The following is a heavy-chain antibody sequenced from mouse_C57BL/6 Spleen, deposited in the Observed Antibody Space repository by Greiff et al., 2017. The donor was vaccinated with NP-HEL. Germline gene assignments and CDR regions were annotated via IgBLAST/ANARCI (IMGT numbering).Heavy chain of an antibody. D-gene: IGHD2-4*01. V-gene: IGHV1-15*01. Sequence: VQLQQSGAELVRPGASVTLSCKASGYTFTDYEMHWVKQTPVHGLEWIGAIDPETGGTAYNQKFKGKAILTADKSSSTAYMELRSLTSEDSAVYYCTRLGDYDRFAYWGQGTLVTVSA. CDR2: IDPETGGT. CDR3: TRLGDYDRFAY. J-gene: IGHJ3*01. CDR1: GYTFTDYE.